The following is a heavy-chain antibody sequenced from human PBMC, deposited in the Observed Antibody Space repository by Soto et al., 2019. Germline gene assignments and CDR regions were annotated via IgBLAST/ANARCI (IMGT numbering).Heavy chain of an antibody. J-gene: IGHJ4*02. CDR2: LYNTGST. CDR3: ARQVVDGTVTGSGSFDY. CDR1: GASISRYY. V-gene: IGHV4-59*08. Sequence: SETLSLTCTVSGASISRYYWSWIRQSPGKGLEWIGYLYNTGSTNYNPSLKSRVTISVDTSENQISLKLSSVTAADTAVYYCARQVVDGTVTGSGSFDYWGQGTLVTVSS. D-gene: IGHD3-10*01.